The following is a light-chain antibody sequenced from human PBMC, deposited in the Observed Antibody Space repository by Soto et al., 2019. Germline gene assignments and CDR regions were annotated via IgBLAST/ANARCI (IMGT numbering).Light chain of an antibody. J-gene: IGKJ1*01. V-gene: IGKV3-20*01. Sequence: VVLTQSPGTLSLSPGERATLSCRASQSVRSMYLAWYQQKPGQAPRLLIYDASSRATDIPDRFSGSGSGTDFTLTISRLEPEDFAVYYCQHYGNSLWTFGQGTKVDIK. CDR3: QHYGNSLWT. CDR1: QSVRSMY. CDR2: DAS.